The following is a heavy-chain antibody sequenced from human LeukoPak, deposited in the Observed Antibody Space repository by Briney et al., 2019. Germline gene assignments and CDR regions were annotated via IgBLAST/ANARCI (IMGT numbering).Heavy chain of an antibody. CDR1: GGSISVYY. V-gene: IGHV4-59*01. D-gene: IGHD5-24*01. Sequence: SEPLSLTCTVSGGSISVYYWSWVRQSPGKALERIGYISHSGSINYNPSLQSRVTISIDTSNNQFSLNVRSASAADTAVYYCARSRDAYLLDYWGQGTLVTVSS. CDR2: ISHSGSI. CDR3: ARSRDAYLLDY. J-gene: IGHJ4*02.